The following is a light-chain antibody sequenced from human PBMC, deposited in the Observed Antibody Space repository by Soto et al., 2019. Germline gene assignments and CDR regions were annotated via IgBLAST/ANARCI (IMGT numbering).Light chain of an antibody. Sequence: EIVMTQSPATLSVSPGDRATLSCRASQSVSSNLAWYQQKPGQPPRLLIYGASTRDTGIPARFSGSGSVTEFTLTISSLQSEDFAIYYCQQYDYWPVTFGQGTKVEIK. J-gene: IGKJ1*01. V-gene: IGKV3-15*01. CDR2: GAS. CDR3: QQYDYWPVT. CDR1: QSVSSN.